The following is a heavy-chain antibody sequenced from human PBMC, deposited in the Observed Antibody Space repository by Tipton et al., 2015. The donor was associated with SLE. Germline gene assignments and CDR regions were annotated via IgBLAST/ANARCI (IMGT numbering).Heavy chain of an antibody. CDR3: ARRDNFWGSYRRAHPYFDL. CDR2: IYHTGST. J-gene: IGHJ4*02. V-gene: IGHV4-30-2*01. D-gene: IGHD3-16*02. CDR1: GASIGSGGYS. Sequence: TLSLTCAVSGASIGSGGYSWNWIRQPPGKGLQWIGYIYHTGSTDYNPSLKSRVTISVDTSQTQFSLKLTSVTAADTAVYYCARRDNFWGSYRRAHPYFDLWGQGALVTVSS.